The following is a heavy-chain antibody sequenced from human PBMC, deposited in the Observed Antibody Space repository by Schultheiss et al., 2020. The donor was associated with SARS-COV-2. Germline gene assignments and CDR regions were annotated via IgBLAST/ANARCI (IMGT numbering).Heavy chain of an antibody. J-gene: IGHJ6*02. Sequence: GGSLRLSCAASGFTFSSYWMSWVRQAPGKGLEWVANIKQDGSEKYYVDSVKGRFTISRDNAKNSLYLHMNSLRAEDTAVYYCARAGRDDILTGPPFYYYYGMDVWGQGTTVTVSS. D-gene: IGHD3-9*01. CDR3: ARAGRDDILTGPPFYYYYGMDV. V-gene: IGHV3-7*01. CDR2: IKQDGSEK. CDR1: GFTFSSYW.